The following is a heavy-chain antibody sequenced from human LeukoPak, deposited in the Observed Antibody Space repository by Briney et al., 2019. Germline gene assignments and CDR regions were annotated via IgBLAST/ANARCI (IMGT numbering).Heavy chain of an antibody. Sequence: GGSLRLSCAASGFTFSSYAMHWVRQAPGKGLEWVAVISYDGSNKYYADSVKGRFTISRDNSKNTLYLQMNSLRAEDTAVYYCARDPSYSGSYLDYWGQGTLVTVSS. J-gene: IGHJ4*02. V-gene: IGHV3-30-3*01. D-gene: IGHD1-26*01. CDR1: GFTFSSYA. CDR3: ARDPSYSGSYLDY. CDR2: ISYDGSNK.